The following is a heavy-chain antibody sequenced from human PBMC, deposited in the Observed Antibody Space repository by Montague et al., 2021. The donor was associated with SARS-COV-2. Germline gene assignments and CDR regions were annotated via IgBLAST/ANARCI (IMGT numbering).Heavy chain of an antibody. CDR1: GASVRDGNCY. J-gene: IGHJ1*01. CDR3: ARSGYESVGDDYIYPD. V-gene: IGHV4-61*01. CDR2: SSYSRST. D-gene: IGHD4-11*01. Sequence: SETLSLTCTVYGASVRDGNCYWNWIRQPKGKGLVWMGNSSYSRSTNYSPSLRSRVTISVDTSKNQLSLKVISATAAATAVYYCARSGYESVGDDYIYPDWGQGTLVTVSS.